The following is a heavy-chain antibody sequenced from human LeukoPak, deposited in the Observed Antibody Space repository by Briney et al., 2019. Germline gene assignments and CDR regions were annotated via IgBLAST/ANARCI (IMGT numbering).Heavy chain of an antibody. CDR1: GYTFTSYA. V-gene: IGHV1-3*01. D-gene: IGHD6-13*01. J-gene: IGHJ4*02. CDR3: AREGGYSSSWYLVGKDY. Sequence: GASVKVSCKASGYTFTSYATHWVRQAPGQRLEWMGWINAGNGNTKYSQKFQGRVTITRDTSASTAYMELSSLRSEDTAVYYCAREGGYSSSWYLVGKDYWGQGTLVTVSS. CDR2: INAGNGNT.